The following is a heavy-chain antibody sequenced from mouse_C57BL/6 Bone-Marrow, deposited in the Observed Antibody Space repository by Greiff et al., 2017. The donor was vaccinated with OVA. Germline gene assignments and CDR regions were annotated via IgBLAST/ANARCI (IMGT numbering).Heavy chain of an antibody. V-gene: IGHV5-12*01. D-gene: IGHD1-2*01. J-gene: IGHJ4*01. CDR1: GFTFSDYY. CDR3: ARLDYGPYAMDY. CDR2: ISNGGGST. Sequence: EVKLMESGGGLVQPGGSLKLSCAASGFTFSDYYMYWVRQTPEKRLEWVAYISNGGGSTYYPDTVKGRFTISRDNAKNTLYLQMSRLKSEDTAMYYCARLDYGPYAMDYWGQGTSVTVSS.